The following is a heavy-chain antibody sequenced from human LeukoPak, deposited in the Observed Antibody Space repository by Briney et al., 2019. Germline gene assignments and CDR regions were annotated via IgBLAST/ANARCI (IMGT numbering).Heavy chain of an antibody. V-gene: IGHV4-31*03. J-gene: IGHJ4*02. Sequence: SETLSLTCTVSGGSISSGGYYWSWIRQHPGKGLEWIGYIYYSGSTYYNPSLKSRVTISVDTSKNQFSLKLSSVTAADTAVYYCARAWGAMVRGVIDYWGQGTLVTVSS. CDR2: IYYSGST. D-gene: IGHD3-10*01. CDR3: ARAWGAMVRGVIDY. CDR1: GGSISSGGYY.